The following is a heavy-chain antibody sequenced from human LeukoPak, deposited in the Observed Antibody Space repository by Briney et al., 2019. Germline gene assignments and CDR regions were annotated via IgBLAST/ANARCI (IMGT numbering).Heavy chain of an antibody. V-gene: IGHV3-64*01. J-gene: IGHJ4*02. Sequence: PGGSLRLSCAASGFTFSSYAMHWVRQAPGKGLEYVSAISSNGGSTYSANSVKGRFTISRDNSKNTLYLQMGSLRAEDMAVYYCARGQRGSGFDYWGQGTLVTVSS. CDR2: ISSNGGST. CDR3: ARGQRGSGFDY. D-gene: IGHD3-10*01. CDR1: GFTFSSYA.